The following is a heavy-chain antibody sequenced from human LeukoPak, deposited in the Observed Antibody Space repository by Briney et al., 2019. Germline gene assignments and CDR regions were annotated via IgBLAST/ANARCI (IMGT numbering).Heavy chain of an antibody. V-gene: IGHV3-20*04. CDR1: GFTFDDYG. Sequence: PGGSLRLSCAASGFTFDDYGMSWVRQAPGKGLEWVSGIYYNGGSTGYADSSKGRFTTTSDNKKNSLHLQMESLRADETALYYCGKSLLGIAFDIGGWGPVTTVSV. CDR2: IYYNGGST. D-gene: IGHD2-21*01. CDR3: GKSLLGIAFDIGG. J-gene: IGHJ6*02.